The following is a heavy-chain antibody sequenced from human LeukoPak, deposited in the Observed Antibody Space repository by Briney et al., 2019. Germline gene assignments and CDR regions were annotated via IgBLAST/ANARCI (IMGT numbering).Heavy chain of an antibody. V-gene: IGHV3-7*03. Sequence: PGGSLRLSCAASGFTFSSYWMHWVRQAPGKGLEWVANIKQDGSEKYYVDSVKGRFTISRDNAKNSLYLQMNSLRAEDTAVYYCVVVPADEAIIVATSGVEYWGQGTLVTVSS. J-gene: IGHJ4*02. CDR2: IKQDGSEK. D-gene: IGHD2-2*01. CDR3: VVVPADEAIIVATSGVEY. CDR1: GFTFSSYW.